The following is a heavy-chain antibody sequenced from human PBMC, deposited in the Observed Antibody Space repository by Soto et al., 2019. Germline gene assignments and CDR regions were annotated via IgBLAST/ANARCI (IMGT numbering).Heavy chain of an antibody. CDR1: GGSFSGYY. V-gene: IGHV4-34*01. CDR3: ASPAAMGTGYYGMDV. Sequence: PSETLSLTCAVYGGSFSGYYWSWIRQPPGKGLEWIGEINHSGSTNYNPSLKSRVTISVDTSKNQLSLKLSSVTAADTAVYYCASPAAMGTGYYGMDVWGQGTTVTVSS. D-gene: IGHD2-2*01. CDR2: INHSGST. J-gene: IGHJ6*02.